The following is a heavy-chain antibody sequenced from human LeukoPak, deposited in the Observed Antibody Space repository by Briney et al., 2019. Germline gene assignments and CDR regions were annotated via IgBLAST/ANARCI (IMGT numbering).Heavy chain of an antibody. V-gene: IGHV3-15*01. CDR1: GFTFSSYA. CDR2: IKSNTDGGTP. Sequence: GGSLRLSCAASGFTFSSYAMSWVRQAPGKGLEWLGRIKSNTDGGTPDYAAPVKGRFTISRDDSKNTLYLQTNSLKTEDTAVYYCASYRSYSDYWGQGTLVTVSS. CDR3: ASYRSYSDY. J-gene: IGHJ4*02. D-gene: IGHD1-26*01.